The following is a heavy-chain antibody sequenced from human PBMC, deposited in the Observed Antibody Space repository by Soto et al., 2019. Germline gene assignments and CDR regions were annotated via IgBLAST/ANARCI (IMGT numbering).Heavy chain of an antibody. CDR3: ARDQALAPTVWGY. Sequence: PSETLSLTCAVSGGSISSSNWWSWVRQPPGKGLEWIGEIYHSGSTNYNPSLKSRLTISLDTSKNQFFLRLVSVTAADTALYYCARDQALAPTVWGYWGQGIQVTVSS. J-gene: IGHJ4*02. V-gene: IGHV4-4*02. CDR1: GGSISSSNW. CDR2: IYHSGST. D-gene: IGHD7-27*01.